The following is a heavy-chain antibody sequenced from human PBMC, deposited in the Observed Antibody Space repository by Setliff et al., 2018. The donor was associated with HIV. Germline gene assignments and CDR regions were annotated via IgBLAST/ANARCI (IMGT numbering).Heavy chain of an antibody. CDR3: ARASVGATGLYAFEI. V-gene: IGHV4-61*09. D-gene: IGHD1-26*01. Sequence: TLSLTCTVSGGSISSGIYYWSWTRQPAGQGLEWIGHIYTSGSTNYSPSVKSRVTISVDTSKNQFSLRLNSVTAADTAVYYCARASVGATGLYAFEIWGQGTMVTVSS. CDR2: IYTSGST. J-gene: IGHJ3*02. CDR1: GGSISSGIYY.